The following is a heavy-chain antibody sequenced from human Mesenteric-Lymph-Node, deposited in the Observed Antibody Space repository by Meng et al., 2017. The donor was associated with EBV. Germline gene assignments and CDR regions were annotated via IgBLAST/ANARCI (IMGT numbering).Heavy chain of an antibody. CDR1: GVSLSGYY. Sequence: QVQLQQGGAGLVKPSETLSLTCAVHGVSLSGYYWSWIRQSPGKGLEWIGEVDHSGGTNYNPSLKSRVTISVDTSKNQFFLKLSSVTAADTAVYYCARGRDYDFWSGLFDYWGQGTLVTVSS. J-gene: IGHJ4*02. D-gene: IGHD3-3*01. V-gene: IGHV4-34*01. CDR3: ARGRDYDFWSGLFDY. CDR2: VDHSGGT.